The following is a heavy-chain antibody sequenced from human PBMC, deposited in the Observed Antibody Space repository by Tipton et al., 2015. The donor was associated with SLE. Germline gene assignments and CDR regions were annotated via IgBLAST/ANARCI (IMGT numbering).Heavy chain of an antibody. CDR1: GGSFSDHY. J-gene: IGHJ4*02. CDR2: IDPSGIT. Sequence: TLSLTCAVYGGSFSDHYWSWIRQPPGKGLEWIGEIDPSGITNYNPSLKSRVTISVDTSKNQFSLKLSSVTAADTAVYYCARNRYRGPGDYWGQGTLVTVSS. CDR3: ARNRYRGPGDY. D-gene: IGHD1-1*01. V-gene: IGHV4-34*01.